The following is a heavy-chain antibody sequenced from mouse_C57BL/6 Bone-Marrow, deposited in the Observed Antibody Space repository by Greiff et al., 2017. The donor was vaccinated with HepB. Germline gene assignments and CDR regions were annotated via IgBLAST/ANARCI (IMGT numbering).Heavy chain of an antibody. V-gene: IGHV2-6*01. Sequence: VQLVESGPGLVAPSQSLSITCTVSGFSLTSYGVDWVRQSPGKGLEWLGVIWGVGSTNYNSALKSRLSISKDNSKSQVFLKMNRLQTDDTAMYYCAIYDGFTGGFAYWGQGTLVTVSA. J-gene: IGHJ3*01. CDR3: AIYDGFTGGFAY. D-gene: IGHD2-3*01. CDR2: IWGVGST. CDR1: GFSLTSYG.